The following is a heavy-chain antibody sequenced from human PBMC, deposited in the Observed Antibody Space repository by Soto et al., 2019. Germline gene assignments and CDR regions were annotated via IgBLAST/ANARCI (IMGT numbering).Heavy chain of an antibody. CDR3: AKGEVRGIIPSYFDY. CDR1: GFTFSRVS. Sequence: GGSLRLSCEASGFTFSRVSMNWVRQVPGKGLEWVASISSGSSDTWYADSVKGRFIISRDNSKNTLYLQMDSLRAEDTAVYYCAKGEVRGIIPSYFDYWGLGTLVTVSS. J-gene: IGHJ4*02. D-gene: IGHD3-10*01. CDR2: ISSGSSDT. V-gene: IGHV3-21*01.